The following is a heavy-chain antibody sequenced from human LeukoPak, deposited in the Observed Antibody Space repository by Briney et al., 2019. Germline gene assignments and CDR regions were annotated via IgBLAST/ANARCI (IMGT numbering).Heavy chain of an antibody. Sequence: GGSLRLSCAASGFTFSSYWMSWVRQAPGKGLEWVANIKQDGSEKYYVDSVKGRFTISRDNAKNSLYLQMNSLRAEDTAVYYCARALDYYSNYPPYYMDVWGKGTTVTVSS. CDR2: IKQDGSEK. J-gene: IGHJ6*03. D-gene: IGHD4-11*01. V-gene: IGHV3-7*01. CDR1: GFTFSSYW. CDR3: ARALDYYSNYPPYYMDV.